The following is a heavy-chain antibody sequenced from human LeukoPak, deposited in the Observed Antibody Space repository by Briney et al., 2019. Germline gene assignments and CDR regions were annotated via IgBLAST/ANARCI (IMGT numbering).Heavy chain of an antibody. D-gene: IGHD3-16*02. CDR1: GFTFSSYV. CDR3: AKPGRIMITFGGVIVPSFDY. V-gene: IGHV3-23*01. CDR2: ISGSGGST. Sequence: PGGSLRLSCAASGFTFSSYVMSWVRQAPGKGLEWVSGISGSGGSTYYADSVKGRFPISSDNSKNTLDLQMNSLRAEDTAVYYCAKPGRIMITFGGVIVPSFDYWGQGTLVTVSS. J-gene: IGHJ4*02.